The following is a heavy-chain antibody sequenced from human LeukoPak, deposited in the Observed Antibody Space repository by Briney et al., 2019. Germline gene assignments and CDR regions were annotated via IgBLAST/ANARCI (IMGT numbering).Heavy chain of an antibody. Sequence: GASVKVSCKASGGTFRSYAISWVRQAPGQGLDWMGRIIPIFGIANYAQKVQGRVTITADKSTSTAYMELSRLRSEDTAVYYCARDVGHSSGYYYNWFDPGGQGTLVTVSS. CDR1: GGTFRSYA. CDR3: ARDVGHSSGYYYNWFDP. J-gene: IGHJ5*02. V-gene: IGHV1-69*04. CDR2: IIPIFGIA. D-gene: IGHD3-22*01.